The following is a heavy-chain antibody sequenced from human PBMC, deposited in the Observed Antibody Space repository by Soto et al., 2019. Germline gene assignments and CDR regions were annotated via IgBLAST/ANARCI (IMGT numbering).Heavy chain of an antibody. J-gene: IGHJ6*02. D-gene: IGHD3-3*02. CDR1: GGSISSYY. CDR3: AREVAFYGMDV. V-gene: IGHV4-59*01. CDR2: IYYSGGT. Sequence: PSETLSLTCTVSGGSISSYYWSWIRQPPGKGLEWIGYIYYSGGTNYNPSLKSRITISVDTSKNQFSLKLSSVTAADTAVYYCAREVAFYGMDVWGQGTTVTVSS.